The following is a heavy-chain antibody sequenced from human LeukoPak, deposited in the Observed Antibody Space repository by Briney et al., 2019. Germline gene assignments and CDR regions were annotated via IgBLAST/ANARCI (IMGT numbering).Heavy chain of an antibody. J-gene: IGHJ5*02. D-gene: IGHD3-9*01. CDR1: AYRFTSYW. CDR2: IYPGDSDT. Sequence: GESLKISCKGSAYRFTSYWIGWVRQMPGKGLEWMGLIYPGDSDTSDSNPKYSPSSQGQVIMSADRSISTAYLQWSRLRASDTAIYYCVRLKRHYDRLTGYQATENWFDPWGQGTLVTVSS. CDR3: VRLKRHYDRLTGYQATENWFDP. V-gene: IGHV5-51*01.